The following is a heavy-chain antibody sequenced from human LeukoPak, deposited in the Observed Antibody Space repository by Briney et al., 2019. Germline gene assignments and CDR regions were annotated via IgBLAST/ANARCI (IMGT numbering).Heavy chain of an antibody. Sequence: GGSLRLSCAASGFTFSSYGMHWVRQAPGKGLEWVAVIWYDGSNKYYADSVKGRFTISRDNSKNTQYLQMNSLRAEDTAVYYCAKDSPPIAAAATNYFDYWGQGTLVTVSS. CDR2: IWYDGSNK. V-gene: IGHV3-33*06. D-gene: IGHD6-13*01. CDR1: GFTFSSYG. CDR3: AKDSPPIAAAATNYFDY. J-gene: IGHJ4*02.